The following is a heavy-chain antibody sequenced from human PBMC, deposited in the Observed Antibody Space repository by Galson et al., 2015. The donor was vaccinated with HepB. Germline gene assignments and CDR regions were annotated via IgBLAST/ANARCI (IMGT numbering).Heavy chain of an antibody. J-gene: IGHJ3*02. Sequence: SLRLSCAASGFTFSSYSMNWVRQAPGKGLEWVSYISSSSSTIYYADSVKGRFTISRDNAKNSLYLQMNSLRAEDTAVYYCARSYYYDSSGYAFDIWGQGTMVTVSS. CDR1: GFTFSSYS. D-gene: IGHD3-22*01. CDR3: ARSYYYDSSGYAFDI. CDR2: ISSSSSTI. V-gene: IGHV3-48*01.